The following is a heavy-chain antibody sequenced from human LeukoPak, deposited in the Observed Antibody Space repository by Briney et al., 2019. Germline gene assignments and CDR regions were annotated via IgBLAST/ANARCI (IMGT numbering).Heavy chain of an antibody. Sequence: PGXXLXGXGEINHSASTNYNPSLKSRVTISVDTSKNQFSLKLSSVTAADTAVYYCARGHRWLQLSYYYYMDVWGKGTTVTVSS. V-gene: IGHV4-34*01. D-gene: IGHD5-24*01. CDR3: ARGHRWLQLSYYYYMDV. J-gene: IGHJ6*03. CDR2: INHSAST.